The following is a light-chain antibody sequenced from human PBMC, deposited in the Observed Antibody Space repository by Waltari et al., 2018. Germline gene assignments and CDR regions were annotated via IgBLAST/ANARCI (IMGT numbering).Light chain of an antibody. V-gene: IGLV1-51*01. Sequence: QSVLTQAPSVSAAPGQQVTISCPGSSPNICTRYASWYQQFPGTAPKRLIYDNDKRPSGIPDRFSASKSGTSATLGITGLQTGDEANYYCGTWDTSLSAWVFGGGTKLTVL. CDR3: GTWDTSLSAWV. J-gene: IGLJ3*02. CDR1: SPNICTRY. CDR2: DND.